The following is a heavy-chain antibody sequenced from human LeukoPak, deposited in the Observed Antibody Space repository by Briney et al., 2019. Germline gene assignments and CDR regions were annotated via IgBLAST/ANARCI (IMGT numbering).Heavy chain of an antibody. V-gene: IGHV3-30*02. Sequence: EGSLRLSSAASGFTFSSYGMHWVRQAPGKGLEWVAFIRYVGNSEFYVDSVKGRFTISRDNSKNTLYLQMNSLRAEDTAVYYCAREAYCGGDCSIDYWGQGTLVTVSS. CDR2: IRYVGNSE. CDR1: GFTFSSYG. CDR3: AREAYCGGDCSIDY. D-gene: IGHD2-21*02. J-gene: IGHJ4*02.